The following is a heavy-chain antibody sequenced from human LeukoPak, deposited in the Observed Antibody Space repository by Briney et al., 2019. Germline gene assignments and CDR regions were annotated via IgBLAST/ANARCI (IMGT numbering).Heavy chain of an antibody. CDR1: GFTFSSYA. V-gene: IGHV3-23*01. D-gene: IGHD6-19*01. CDR2: ISGSGGST. CDR3: AKQGATAVAAGGDFDY. Sequence: GGSLRLSCAASGFTFSSYAMSWVRQAPGKGLEWVSGISGSGGSTYYADSVKGRFTISRDNSKNTLYLQMNSLRAEDTAVYYCAKQGATAVAAGGDFDYWGQGTLVTVSS. J-gene: IGHJ4*02.